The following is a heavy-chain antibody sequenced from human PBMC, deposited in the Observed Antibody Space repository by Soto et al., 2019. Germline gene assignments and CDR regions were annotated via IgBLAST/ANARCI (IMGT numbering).Heavy chain of an antibody. CDR3: ARGFCDHASWSGYVWCDH. Sequence: RAPVKVSCNTSGYTFTNYGITWVRQAPGQGLEWMGWISAYNGNTNYARKLQGRVTMTTETSTSTAYMELRSLRSDDTAVYYSARGFCDHASWSGYVWCDHWRQGTRVTVSS. J-gene: IGHJ5*02. D-gene: IGHD3-3*01. CDR1: GYTFTNYG. CDR2: ISAYNGNT. V-gene: IGHV1-18*01.